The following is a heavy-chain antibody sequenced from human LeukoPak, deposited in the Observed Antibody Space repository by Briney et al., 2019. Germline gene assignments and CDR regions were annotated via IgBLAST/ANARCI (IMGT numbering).Heavy chain of an antibody. J-gene: IGHJ4*02. Sequence: PSETLSLTCTVSGGSISSSSYYWGWIRQPPGKGLEWIGSIYYSGSTYYNPSLKSRVTISVDTSKNQFSLKLSSVTAADTAVYYCARRPGSGYCSGGSSQGGHFDYWGQGTLVTVSS. D-gene: IGHD2-15*01. CDR3: ARRPGSGYCSGGSSQGGHFDY. CDR2: IYYSGST. V-gene: IGHV4-39*01. CDR1: GGSISSSSYY.